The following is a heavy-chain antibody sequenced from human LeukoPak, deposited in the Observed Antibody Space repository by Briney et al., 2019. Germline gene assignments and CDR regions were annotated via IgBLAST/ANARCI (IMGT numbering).Heavy chain of an antibody. CDR3: NTESHH. V-gene: IGHV3-7*01. Sequence: GGSLRLSCAASGFNFGTHWMSWVRQAPGKGLEWVANINQDGSEKDYVDSVKGRFTISRDNAKNLLYLRMSSLRDEDTAVYYCNTESHHWGQGTLVTVSS. CDR2: INQDGSEK. CDR1: GFNFGTHW. J-gene: IGHJ5*02. D-gene: IGHD2-2*02.